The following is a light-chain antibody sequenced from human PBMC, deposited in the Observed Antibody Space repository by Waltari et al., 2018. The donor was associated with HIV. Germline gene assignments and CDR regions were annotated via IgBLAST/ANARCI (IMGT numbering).Light chain of an antibody. J-gene: IGKJ5*01. CDR1: QDINNY. V-gene: IGKV1-33*01. CDR3: QQYDSVPIT. CDR2: DAS. Sequence: DIQMTQSPSSLSASVVDRVTITCQASQDINNYVNWYQQKSGKAPKLLLFDASTLETGGPSRFSENGSGTDFTLIIRNLQPEDIGTYYCQQYDSVPITFGQGTRLEIK.